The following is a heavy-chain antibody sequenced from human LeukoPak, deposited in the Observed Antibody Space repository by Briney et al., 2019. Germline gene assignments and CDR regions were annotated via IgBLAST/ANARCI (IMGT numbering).Heavy chain of an antibody. V-gene: IGHV4-34*01. CDR2: INHSGST. CDR1: GGSFSGYY. Sequence: SETLSLTCAVYGGSFSGYYWSWIRQPPGKGLEWIGEINHSGSTNYNPSLKSRVTISVDTSKNQFSLKLSSVTAADTAVYYCARDCSSTSCYSSRPSIPGHNWFDPWGQGTLVTVSS. J-gene: IGHJ5*02. CDR3: ARDCSSTSCYSSRPSIPGHNWFDP. D-gene: IGHD2-2*01.